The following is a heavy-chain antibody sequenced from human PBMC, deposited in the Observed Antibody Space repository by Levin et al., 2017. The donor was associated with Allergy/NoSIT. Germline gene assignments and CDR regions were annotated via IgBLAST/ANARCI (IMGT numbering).Heavy chain of an antibody. V-gene: IGHV3-11*05. CDR3: ARVPGIAVAGGWYFDL. CDR1: GFTFSDFY. J-gene: IGHJ2*01. D-gene: IGHD6-19*01. CDR2: ISSSSSYT. Sequence: PGESLKISCAASGFTFSDFYMSWIRQAPGKGLEWVSYISSSSSYTNYADSVKGRFTISRDNAKNSLYLQMNSLRAEDTAVYYCARVPGIAVAGGWYFDLWGRGTLVTVSS.